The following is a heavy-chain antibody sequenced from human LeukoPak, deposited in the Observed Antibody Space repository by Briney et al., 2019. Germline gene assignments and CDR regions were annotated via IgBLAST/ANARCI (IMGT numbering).Heavy chain of an antibody. Sequence: GGSLRLSCAASGFTFSSYSMNWVRQAPGKGLEWVSSISSSSSYIYYADSVKGRFTISRDNAKNSLYLQMNSLRAEDTAVYYCARDIRMAGIGAFDYWGQGTLVTVSS. CDR1: GFTFSSYS. J-gene: IGHJ4*02. V-gene: IGHV3-21*01. D-gene: IGHD6-19*01. CDR2: ISSSSSYI. CDR3: ARDIRMAGIGAFDY.